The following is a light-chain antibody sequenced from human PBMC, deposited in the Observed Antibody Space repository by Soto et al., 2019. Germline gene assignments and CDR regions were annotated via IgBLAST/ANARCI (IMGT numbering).Light chain of an antibody. CDR2: AAS. V-gene: IGKV1-16*01. J-gene: IGKJ5*01. Sequence: DIQMTQSPPSLSTSIGDRVTITCRASQSISTYLNWYQQKPGKAPKLLIHAASNLQSGVPSRFSGSGSGTEFTLTISSLQPDDFATYYCQQYNTYSTFGQGTRLEI. CDR3: QQYNTYST. CDR1: QSISTY.